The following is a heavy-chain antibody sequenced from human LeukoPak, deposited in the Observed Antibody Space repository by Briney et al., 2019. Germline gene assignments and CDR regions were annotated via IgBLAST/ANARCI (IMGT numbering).Heavy chain of an antibody. CDR3: AKGEQLVPYYYYYMDV. CDR2: ISGSGGST. V-gene: IGHV3-23*01. CDR1: GFTFSSYA. D-gene: IGHD6-6*01. J-gene: IGHJ6*03. Sequence: PGGSLRLSCAASGFTFSSYAMSWVRQAPGKGLEWVSAISGSGGSTYYADSVQGRFTISRDNSKNTLYLQMNSLRAEDTAVYYCAKGEQLVPYYYYYMDVWGKGTTVTVSS.